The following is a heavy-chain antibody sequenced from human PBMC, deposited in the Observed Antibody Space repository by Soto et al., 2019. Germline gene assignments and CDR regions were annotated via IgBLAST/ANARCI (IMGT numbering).Heavy chain of an antibody. CDR3: AHAYGGRSLY. D-gene: IGHD1-26*01. Sequence: QITLKESGPTLVKPTQTLTLTCTFSGFSLTTDRVGVGWIRQPPGEALEWLAVIYWDDSKTYRPSLERRLIITKDTSKIQVALTMTNMDSLDTATYYCAHAYGGRSLYWGQGTLVTVPS. J-gene: IGHJ4*02. CDR2: IYWDDSK. V-gene: IGHV2-5*02. CDR1: GFSLTTDRVG.